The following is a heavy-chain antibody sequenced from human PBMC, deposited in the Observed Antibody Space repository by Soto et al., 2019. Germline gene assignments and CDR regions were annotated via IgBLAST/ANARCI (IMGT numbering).Heavy chain of an antibody. Sequence: QVQLQQWGAGLLKPSETLSLSCAVYGGYFNDNYYTWFRQPPGKGLEWIGEISRSGTTKYIPSLKSRASTACATSKTQFSLKVTAVTAGDTAVYYCAAALWFGTQFELWGQGALVTVSS. CDR2: ISRSGTT. V-gene: IGHV4-34*01. CDR1: GGYFNDNY. CDR3: AAALWFGTQFEL. J-gene: IGHJ5*02. D-gene: IGHD3-10*01.